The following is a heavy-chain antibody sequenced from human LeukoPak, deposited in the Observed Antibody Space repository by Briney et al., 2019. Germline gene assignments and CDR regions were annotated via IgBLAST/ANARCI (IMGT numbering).Heavy chain of an antibody. Sequence: AGGSLRLSCAASGFTVSSNYVSWVRQAPGKGLEWVSVIYSGGSTYYADSVKGRFTISRDNSKNTLYLQMNSLRAEDTAVYYCARSMVRGVIPRDYWGQGTLVTVSS. CDR1: GFTVSSNY. J-gene: IGHJ4*02. CDR3: ARSMVRGVIPRDY. D-gene: IGHD3-10*01. V-gene: IGHV3-53*01. CDR2: IYSGGST.